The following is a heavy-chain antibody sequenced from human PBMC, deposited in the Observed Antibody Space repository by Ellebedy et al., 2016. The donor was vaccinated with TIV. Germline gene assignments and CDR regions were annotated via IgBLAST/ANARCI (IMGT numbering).Heavy chain of an antibody. D-gene: IGHD6-19*01. V-gene: IGHV4-39*01. J-gene: IGHJ5*02. CDR1: GGSISSSSYY. Sequence: MPSETLSLTCTVSGGSISSSSYYWGWIRQPPGKGLEWIGSIYYSGSTYYNPSLKSRVTISVDTSKNQFSLKLSSVTAADTAAYYCARRRYSSGWYNWFDPWGQGTLVTVSS. CDR2: IYYSGST. CDR3: ARRRYSSGWYNWFDP.